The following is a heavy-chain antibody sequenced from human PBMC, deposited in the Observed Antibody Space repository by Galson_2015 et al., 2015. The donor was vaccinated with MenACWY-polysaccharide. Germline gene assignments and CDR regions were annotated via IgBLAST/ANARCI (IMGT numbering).Heavy chain of an antibody. V-gene: IGHV3-74*01. CDR1: GFTFSSYW. J-gene: IGHJ4*02. CDR3: ARDLYPTTYYSDSSPLSDY. D-gene: IGHD3-22*01. CDR2: IYRDGSDT. Sequence: SLRLSCAASGFTFSSYWMQWVRQAPGKGLVWVSRIYRDGSDTTYADSVKGRFTVSRDNAKNTLYLQMNSLRAEDTAVYYCARDLYPTTYYSDSSPLSDYWGQGTLVTVSS.